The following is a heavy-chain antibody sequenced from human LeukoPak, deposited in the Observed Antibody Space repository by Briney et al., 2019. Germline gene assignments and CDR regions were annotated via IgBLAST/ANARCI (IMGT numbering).Heavy chain of an antibody. Sequence: ASVKVSCKASGHSFSDYSMHWVRLAPGQGLEWMGRIDFNSGGTTYAHNFQGRATITRDTSINTVYMELSGLTSDDTAVYYRARGGSGSGYLYYFDYWGQGTLVSVPS. D-gene: IGHD3-10*01. CDR2: IDFNSGGT. V-gene: IGHV1-2*06. CDR1: GHSFSDYS. CDR3: ARGGSGSGYLYYFDY. J-gene: IGHJ4*02.